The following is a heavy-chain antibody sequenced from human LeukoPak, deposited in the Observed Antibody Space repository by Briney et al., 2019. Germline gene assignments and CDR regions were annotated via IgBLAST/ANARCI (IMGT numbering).Heavy chain of an antibody. Sequence: SETLSLTCTVSGGSISSYYWSWIRQPPGKGLEWIGYIYYSGSTNYNPSLKSRVTISVDTSKNQFSLKLSSVTAADTAVYYCARALSGSWFDYWGQGTLVTVSS. CDR3: ARALSGSWFDY. CDR2: IYYSGST. CDR1: GGSISSYY. J-gene: IGHJ4*02. D-gene: IGHD6-13*01. V-gene: IGHV4-59*01.